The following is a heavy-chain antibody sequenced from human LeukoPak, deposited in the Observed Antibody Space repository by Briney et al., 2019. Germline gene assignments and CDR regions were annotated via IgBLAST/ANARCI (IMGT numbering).Heavy chain of an antibody. CDR1: GLTFNNYA. CDR3: ARRYCSSTSCYRPPGYYYMDV. V-gene: IGHV3-21*01. J-gene: IGHJ6*03. Sequence: PGGSLRLSCEASGLTFNNYAMHWVRQSSGKGPEWVSGIGSSGGGTYYADSVKGRFTISRDNAKNSLYLQMNSLRAEDTAVYYCARRYCSSTSCYRPPGYYYMDVWGKGTTVTVSS. CDR2: IGSSGGGT. D-gene: IGHD2-2*02.